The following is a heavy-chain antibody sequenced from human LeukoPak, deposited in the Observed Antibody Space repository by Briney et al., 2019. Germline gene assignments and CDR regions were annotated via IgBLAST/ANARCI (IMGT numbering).Heavy chain of an antibody. CDR2: IRYDGSNK. CDR1: GFTFSSYC. D-gene: IGHD2-2*02. Sequence: TGGSLRLSCAASGFTFSSYCMHWVRQAPGKGLEWVAFIRYDGSNKYYADSVKGRFTISRDNSKNTLYLQMNSLRAEDTAVYYCAKDRRGYCSSTSCYKGFDYWGQGTLVTVSS. J-gene: IGHJ4*02. CDR3: AKDRRGYCSSTSCYKGFDY. V-gene: IGHV3-30*02.